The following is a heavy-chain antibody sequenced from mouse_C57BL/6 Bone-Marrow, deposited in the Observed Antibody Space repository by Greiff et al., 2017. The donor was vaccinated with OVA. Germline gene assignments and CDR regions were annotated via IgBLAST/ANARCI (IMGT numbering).Heavy chain of an antibody. V-gene: IGHV1-19*01. Sequence: EVQLQQSGPVLVKPGASVKMSCKASGYTFTDYYMNWVKQSHGKSLEWIGVINPYNGGTSYNQKFKGKATLTVDKSSSTAYMELNSLTSEDSAVYDCAREEEVTGYAMDYWGQGTSVTVSS. CDR1: GYTFTDYY. D-gene: IGHD2-2*01. J-gene: IGHJ4*01. CDR2: INPYNGGT. CDR3: AREEEVTGYAMDY.